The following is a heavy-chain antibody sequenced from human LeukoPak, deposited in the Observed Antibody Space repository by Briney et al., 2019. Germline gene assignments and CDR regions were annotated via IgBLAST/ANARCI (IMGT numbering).Heavy chain of an antibody. V-gene: IGHV1-46*01. D-gene: IGHD6-13*01. Sequence: GASVKVSCKASGYTFTSYYMHWVRQAPGQGLEWMGIINPSGGSTSYAQKFQGRVTMARDMSTSTVYMELSSLRSEDTAVYYCARDLLPLSGYSSSWYGYWFDPWGQGTLVTVSS. J-gene: IGHJ5*02. CDR3: ARDLLPLSGYSSSWYGYWFDP. CDR1: GYTFTSYY. CDR2: INPSGGST.